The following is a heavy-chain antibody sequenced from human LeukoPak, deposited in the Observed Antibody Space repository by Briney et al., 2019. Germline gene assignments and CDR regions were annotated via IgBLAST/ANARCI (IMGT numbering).Heavy chain of an antibody. Sequence: GWSLKLSCTASGFTFGDYAMSWVRQAPGKGLEWVGFIRSKAYGGTSEYAASVKGSFTNSRDDSKNIAYLQMNSLKTEDTAVYYYTRGELEFDYWGQGTLVTVSS. CDR2: IRSKAYGGTS. J-gene: IGHJ4*02. CDR1: GFTFGDYA. CDR3: TRGELEFDY. V-gene: IGHV3-49*04. D-gene: IGHD1-1*01.